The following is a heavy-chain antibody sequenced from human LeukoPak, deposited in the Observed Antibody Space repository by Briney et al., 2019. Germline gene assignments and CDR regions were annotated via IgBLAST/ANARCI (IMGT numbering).Heavy chain of an antibody. CDR2: INPNSGDT. J-gene: IGHJ4*02. D-gene: IGHD2-2*01. CDR1: GYTFTGYH. Sequence: GASVKDSCKASGYTFTGYHIHWVRQAPGQGLEWMGRINPNSGDTNYAQNFQGRVTMTRDTSINTAYMELSRLRPDDTAVYYCARDYCSSTSCLFDYWGQGTLVTVSS. CDR3: ARDYCSSTSCLFDY. V-gene: IGHV1-2*06.